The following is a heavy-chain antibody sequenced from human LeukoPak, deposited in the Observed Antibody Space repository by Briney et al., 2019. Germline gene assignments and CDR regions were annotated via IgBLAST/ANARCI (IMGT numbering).Heavy chain of an antibody. D-gene: IGHD4-23*01. CDR2: INPSGGST. J-gene: IGHJ5*02. V-gene: IGHV1-46*01. CDR1: GYTFTSYY. Sequence: ASVKVSCKASGYTFTSYYMHWVRQAPGQGLEWMGIINPSGGSTSYAQKFQGRVTITRNTSISTAYMELSSLRSEDTAVYYCARGRATVVDGNWFDPWGQGTLVTVSS. CDR3: ARGRATVVDGNWFDP.